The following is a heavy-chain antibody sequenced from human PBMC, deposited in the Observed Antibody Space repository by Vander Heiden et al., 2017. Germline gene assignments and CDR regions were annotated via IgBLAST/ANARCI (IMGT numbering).Heavy chain of an antibody. J-gene: IGHJ6*02. V-gene: IGHV4-39*01. D-gene: IGHD6-13*01. Sequence: QLHLQASGPGLVTPSDTLSLTSPVSLGSISSSSSYWGCIRQPQGKGLEWIVSIYDSGSTYYNPSLKSRVTISVDTSKNQFSLKLSSVTAADTAVYYCARRSYTSYYGMDVWGQGTTVTVSS. CDR1: LGSISSSSSY. CDR3: ARRSYTSYYGMDV. CDR2: IYDSGST.